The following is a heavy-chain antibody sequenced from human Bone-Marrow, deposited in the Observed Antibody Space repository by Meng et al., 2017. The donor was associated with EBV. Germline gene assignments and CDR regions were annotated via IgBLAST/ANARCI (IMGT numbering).Heavy chain of an antibody. J-gene: IGHJ4*02. CDR3: AHRKGAPGYFDY. CDR1: GFSLRTSGVG. V-gene: IGHV2-5*02. D-gene: IGHD4/OR15-4a*01. Sequence: QFPLKGSGPTAGKPTQTLTLPCTCPGFSLRTSGVGVGWIRQPPGKALEWLALIYWDDDKRYSPSLKSRLTITKDTSKNQVVLTMTNMDPVDTATYYCAHRKGAPGYFDYWGQGTLVTVSS. CDR2: IYWDDDK.